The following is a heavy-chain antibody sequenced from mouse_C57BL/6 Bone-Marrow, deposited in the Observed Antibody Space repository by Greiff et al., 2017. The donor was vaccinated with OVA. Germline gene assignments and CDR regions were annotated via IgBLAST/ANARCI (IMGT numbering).Heavy chain of an antibody. CDR1: GYTFTSYW. D-gene: IGHD1-1*01. CDR2: IDPSDSET. V-gene: IGHV1-52*01. J-gene: IGHJ4*01. Sequence: VKLQQPGAELVRPGSSVKLSCKASGYTFTSYWMHWVKQRPIQGLEWIGNIDPSDSETHYNQKFKDKATLTVDKSSSTANMQLSSLTTKESADYYCAKVCASSFYYAMDYWGQGTSVTVSS. CDR3: AKVCASSFYYAMDY.